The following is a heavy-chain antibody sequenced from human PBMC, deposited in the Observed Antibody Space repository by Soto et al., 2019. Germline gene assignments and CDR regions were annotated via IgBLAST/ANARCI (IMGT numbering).Heavy chain of an antibody. CDR1: GFTFSDYY. J-gene: IGHJ6*03. Sequence: QVQLVESGGGLVKPGGSLRLSCAASGFTFSDYYMSWIRQAPGKGLEWVSYISSSGTTIYYADSVKGRFTISRDNAKNSLFLQMNSLRAEDTAVYYCARDGNHPLHKHYYYYVDVWGRGNTVTVSS. V-gene: IGHV3-11*01. D-gene: IGHD4-4*01. CDR3: ARDGNHPLHKHYYYYVDV. CDR2: ISSSGTTI.